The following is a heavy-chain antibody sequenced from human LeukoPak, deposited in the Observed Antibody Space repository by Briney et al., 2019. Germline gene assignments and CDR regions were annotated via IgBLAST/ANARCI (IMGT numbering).Heavy chain of an antibody. CDR1: GFTFSTYG. J-gene: IGHJ4*02. CDR3: AREASIVVRCSDY. Sequence: GGSLRLSCAASGFTFSTYGMHWVRQAPGKGLEWVAVISYDGGSKHYAESVKGRFTISRDNCKNTLYLQMGSLRAEDMAVYYCAREASIVVRCSDYWGQGTLVTVSS. V-gene: IGHV3-30*03. CDR2: ISYDGGSK. D-gene: IGHD6-6*01.